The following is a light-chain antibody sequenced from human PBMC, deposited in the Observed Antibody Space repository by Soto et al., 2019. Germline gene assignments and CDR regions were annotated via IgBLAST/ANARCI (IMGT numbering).Light chain of an antibody. V-gene: IGKV3-20*01. J-gene: IGKJ2*01. Sequence: EIVLTQSPGALSLSPGERATLSCRASQSVSSSNLAWYQQKPGQAPRLLIYVESSRATGIPDRFSGGGSGTDFTLTISRLEPEDFAVYYCQQYGSSPYTFGQGTKLEIK. CDR2: VES. CDR3: QQYGSSPYT. CDR1: QSVSSSN.